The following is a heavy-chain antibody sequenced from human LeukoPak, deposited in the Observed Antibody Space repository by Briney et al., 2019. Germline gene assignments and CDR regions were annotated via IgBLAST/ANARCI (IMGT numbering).Heavy chain of an antibody. CDR3: ARDHDGSGSYHPE. CDR1: GGSISSGVYY. D-gene: IGHD3-10*01. J-gene: IGHJ4*02. Sequence: PSETLSLTCTVSGGSISSGVYYWSWIRQHPGKGLKWIGYIYYSGSTYYNPSLKSRVTISVDTSKNQFSLKLSSVTAADTAVYYCARDHDGSGSYHPEWGQGTLVTVSS. V-gene: IGHV4-31*03. CDR2: IYYSGST.